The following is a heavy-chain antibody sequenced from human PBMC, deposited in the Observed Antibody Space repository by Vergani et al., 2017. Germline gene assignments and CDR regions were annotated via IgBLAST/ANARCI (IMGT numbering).Heavy chain of an antibody. Sequence: QVQLQESGPGLVKPPGTLSLTCAVSSGSNSIIHWCSWVRQPPGKGLEWISSVSHSGDTYFNPSLKGRVSISMDTSKNYFFLTLSSVTAADTAMYYCARRSSSYYFDIWGQGVLITVSS. CDR3: ARRSSSYYFDI. CDR2: VSHSGDT. CDR1: SGSNSIIHW. J-gene: IGHJ5*02. D-gene: IGHD3-22*01. V-gene: IGHV4-4*03.